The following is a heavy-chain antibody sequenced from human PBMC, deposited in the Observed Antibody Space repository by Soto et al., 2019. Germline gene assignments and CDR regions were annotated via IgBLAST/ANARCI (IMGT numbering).Heavy chain of an antibody. D-gene: IGHD3-16*01. CDR3: VYWFDP. J-gene: IGHJ5*02. Sequence: PSETLSLTCTVSGGSISNHYWSWIRQPPGKGLERIGYIYYNGNTNYNPSLKSRVTMSVDTSRNQISLKLSSVTAADTAVYYYVYWFDPWGQGTLVTVSS. CDR1: GGSISNHY. V-gene: IGHV4-59*11. CDR2: IYYNGNT.